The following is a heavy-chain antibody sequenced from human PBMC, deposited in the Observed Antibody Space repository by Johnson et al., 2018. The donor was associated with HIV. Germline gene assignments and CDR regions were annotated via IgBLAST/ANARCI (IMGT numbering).Heavy chain of an antibody. J-gene: IGHJ3*02. CDR3: ARVMGLGGYSLAFDI. CDR2: LFSGGTT. CDR1: GFTVSSYY. D-gene: IGHD3-22*01. V-gene: IGHV3-66*01. Sequence: VQLVESGGGLVQPGGSLRLSCAASGFTVSSYYMTWVRQAPGKGLEWVSVLFSGGTTYYAGSVHGRFTISRDNSKNSLYLQMNSLRAEDTAVYYCARVMGLGGYSLAFDIWGQGTMVTVSS.